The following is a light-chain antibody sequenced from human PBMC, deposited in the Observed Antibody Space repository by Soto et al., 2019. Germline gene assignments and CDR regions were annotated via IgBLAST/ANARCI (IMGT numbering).Light chain of an antibody. CDR2: DAS. CDR1: QSIGTY. Sequence: EIVLTQSPATLSLSPGERATLFCRASQSIGTYLAWYQQKSGQAPRLLIYDASNRATGIPARFSGGGSGTDFILTVSSLEPEDFAVYYCQQRGNWPPTFGQGTNLEI. CDR3: QQRGNWPPT. V-gene: IGKV3-11*01. J-gene: IGKJ2*01.